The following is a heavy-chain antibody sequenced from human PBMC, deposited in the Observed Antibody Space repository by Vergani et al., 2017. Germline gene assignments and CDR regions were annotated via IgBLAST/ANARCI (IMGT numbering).Heavy chain of an antibody. CDR2: ISSSSSYI. V-gene: IGHV3-21*04. CDR3: AKDTQHYYDSSTFDY. J-gene: IGHJ4*02. D-gene: IGHD3-22*01. CDR1: GFTFSSYS. Sequence: EVQLVESGGGLVKPGGSLRLSCAASGFTFSSYSMNWVRQAPGKGLEWVSSISSSSSYIYYADSVKGRFTISRDNAKNSLYLQMNSLRAEDTALYYCAKDTQHYYDSSTFDYWGQGTLVTVSS.